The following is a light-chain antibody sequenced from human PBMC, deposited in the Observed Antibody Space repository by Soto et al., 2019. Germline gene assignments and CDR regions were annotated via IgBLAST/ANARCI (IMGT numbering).Light chain of an antibody. CDR2: DAS. J-gene: IGKJ4*01. CDR3: KQKIGNSPT. Sequence: DIQMTQSPSTLSASVGDRVTITCRASQSISSWLAWYQQKPGKAPKLLIYDASSLESGVPSRFSGSGSDTEYPSTIINLHPNDLETKHGKQKIGNSPTFGGGTKGE. V-gene: IGKV1-5*01. CDR1: QSISSW.